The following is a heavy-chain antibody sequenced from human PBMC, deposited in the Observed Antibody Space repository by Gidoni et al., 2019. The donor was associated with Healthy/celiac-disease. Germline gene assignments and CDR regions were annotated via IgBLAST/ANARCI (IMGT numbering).Heavy chain of an antibody. J-gene: IGHJ4*02. CDR3: TGYCSSTSCPGDFDY. CDR1: GFTFSNAW. D-gene: IGHD2-2*01. Sequence: EVQLVESGGGLVKPGGSLRLSCAASGFTFSNAWMSWARQAPGKGLGWVGRIKSKTDGGTTDYAAPVKGRFTISRDDSKNTLYLQMNSLKTEDTAVYYCTGYCSSTSCPGDFDYWGQGTLVTVSS. V-gene: IGHV3-15*01. CDR2: IKSKTDGGTT.